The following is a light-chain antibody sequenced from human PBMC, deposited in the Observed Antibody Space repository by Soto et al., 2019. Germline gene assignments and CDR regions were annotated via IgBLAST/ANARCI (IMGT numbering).Light chain of an antibody. CDR1: QSVSSN. J-gene: IGKJ1*01. CDR2: GAS. CDR3: QQHNTWSQS. Sequence: EIVMTQSPATLSVSPGERATLSCRASQSVSSNLAWYQQKPGQAHRLLSYGASTRATGIPARFSGSGSGTEFTLTFSSLQTEDCAVYYSQQHNTWSQSFGNGTKGEI. V-gene: IGKV3-15*01.